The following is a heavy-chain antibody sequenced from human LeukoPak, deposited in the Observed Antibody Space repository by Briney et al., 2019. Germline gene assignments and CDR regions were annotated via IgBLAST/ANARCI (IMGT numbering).Heavy chain of an antibody. Sequence: PGGSLRLSCAASGFTFTNYWMHWVRQAPGKGLVWVSYINSDGSATKYADSVKGRFTISRGNAKNSLYLQMNSLRAEDTALYYCAKGKQQLVWNAFDIWGQGTMVTVSS. D-gene: IGHD6-13*01. V-gene: IGHV3-74*03. CDR1: GFTFTNYW. J-gene: IGHJ3*02. CDR3: AKGKQQLVWNAFDI. CDR2: INSDGSAT.